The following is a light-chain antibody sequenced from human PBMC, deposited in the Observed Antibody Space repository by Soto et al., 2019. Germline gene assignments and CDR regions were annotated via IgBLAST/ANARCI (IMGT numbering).Light chain of an antibody. V-gene: IGLV1-40*01. CDR3: QSYDSSLSGAV. J-gene: IGLJ2*01. Sequence: QSVLTQPHSVSGAPGQRVTISCTGSSSNIGAGYDVHWYQQLLGTAPKLLIYGNSNRPSGVPDRFSGSKSGTSASLAITGLQAEDEADYYCQSYDSSLSGAVFGGGTKLTVL. CDR2: GNS. CDR1: SSNIGAGYD.